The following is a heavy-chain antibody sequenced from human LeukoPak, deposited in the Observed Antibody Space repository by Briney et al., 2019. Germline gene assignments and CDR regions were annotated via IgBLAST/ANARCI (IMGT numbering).Heavy chain of an antibody. V-gene: IGHV3-30*04. J-gene: IGHJ4*02. D-gene: IGHD3-3*01. CDR1: GFTFSSYA. CDR3: ARTALTYDFWSGYHDY. CDR2: ISYDGSNK. Sequence: GRSLRLSCAASGFTFSSYAMHWVRQAPGKGLEWVAVISYDGSNKYYADSVKGRFTISRDNSKNTLYLQMNSLRAEDTAVYYCARTALTYDFWSGYHDYWGQGTLVTVSS.